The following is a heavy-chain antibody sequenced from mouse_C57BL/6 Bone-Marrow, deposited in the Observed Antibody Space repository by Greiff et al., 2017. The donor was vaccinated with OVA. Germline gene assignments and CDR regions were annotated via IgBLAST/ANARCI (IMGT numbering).Heavy chain of an antibody. J-gene: IGHJ3*01. CDR3: ARWDDDYGPWFAD. D-gene: IGHD2-13*01. V-gene: IGHV1-19*01. Sequence: VQLQQSGPVLVKPGASVKMSCKASGYTFTDYYMNWVKQSHGTSLEWIGVINPYNGGTSYNQQFQGKATLTVDKSSSTAYMELNSLTSEDSAVYDWARWDDDYGPWFADWGQGTLVTVSA. CDR2: INPYNGGT. CDR1: GYTFTDYY.